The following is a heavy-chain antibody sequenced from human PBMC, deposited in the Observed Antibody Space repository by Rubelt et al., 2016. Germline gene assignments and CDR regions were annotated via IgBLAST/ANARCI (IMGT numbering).Heavy chain of an antibody. CDR2: IYSDDAK. Sequence: QITLKESGPTLVKPTQTLTLTCTFSGFSLNTSGVGVGWVRQPPGKAPEWLAIIYSDDAKRYRPSLKSRLTITKDTSKNQVVLTMTNMDPVDSGTYYCAHRPGDCYNSRFDYWGQGTLVTVSS. CDR3: AHRPGDCYNSRFDY. J-gene: IGHJ4*02. D-gene: IGHD5-24*01. CDR1: GFSLNTSGVG. V-gene: IGHV2-5*02.